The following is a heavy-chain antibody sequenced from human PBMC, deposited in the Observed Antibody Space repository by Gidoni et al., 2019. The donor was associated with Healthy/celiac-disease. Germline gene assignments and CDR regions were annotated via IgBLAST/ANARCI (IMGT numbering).Heavy chain of an antibody. CDR3: ARGGYCSSTSCYLRVWFDP. Sequence: QVQLQQWGAGLLKPSETLSLTCAVYGGSFSGYYWSWIRQPPGKGLEWIGEINHSGSTNYNPSLKSRVTISVDTSKNQFSLKLSSVTAADTAVYYCARGGYCSSTSCYLRVWFDPWGQGTLVTVSS. J-gene: IGHJ5*02. D-gene: IGHD2-2*01. CDR2: INHSGST. V-gene: IGHV4-34*01. CDR1: GGSFSGYY.